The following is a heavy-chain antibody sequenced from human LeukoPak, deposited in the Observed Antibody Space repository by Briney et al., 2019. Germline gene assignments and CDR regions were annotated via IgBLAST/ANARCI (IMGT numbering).Heavy chain of an antibody. CDR3: ARGNPGYDSSGYRPNFDY. Sequence: SETLSLTCTVSGGSISSYYWSWIRQPPGKGLEWIGYIYYSGSTNYNPSLKSRVTVSVDTSKNQFSLKLSSVTAADTAVYYCARGNPGYDSSGYRPNFDYWGQGTLVTVSS. J-gene: IGHJ4*02. D-gene: IGHD3-22*01. V-gene: IGHV4-59*08. CDR2: IYYSGST. CDR1: GGSISSYY.